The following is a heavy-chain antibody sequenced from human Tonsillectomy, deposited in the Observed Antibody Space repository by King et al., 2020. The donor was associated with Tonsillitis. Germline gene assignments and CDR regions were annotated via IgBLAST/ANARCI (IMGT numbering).Heavy chain of an antibody. CDR2: INHSGST. V-gene: IGHV4-34*01. CDR1: GGSFSGYY. CDR3: ARGGYTYAYRNDAFDI. D-gene: IGHD3-16*01. J-gene: IGHJ3*02. Sequence: VQLQQWGAGLLKPSETLSLTCAVYGGSFSGYYWSWIRQSPGKGLVWIGEINHSGSTNYNPSLKSRVTILVETSKNHFSLKQGSVTAADTAVYYCARGGYTYAYRNDAFDIWGQGTMVTVSS.